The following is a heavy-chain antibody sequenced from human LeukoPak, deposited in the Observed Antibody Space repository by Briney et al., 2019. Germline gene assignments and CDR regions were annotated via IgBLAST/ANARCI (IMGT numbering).Heavy chain of an antibody. J-gene: IGHJ6*03. CDR3: ARDMKATTKNYYYYYMDV. CDR1: EFSVGSNY. V-gene: IGHV3-66*01. D-gene: IGHD5-12*01. CDR2: IYSGGST. Sequence: GGSLRLSCAASEFSVGSNYMTWVRQAPGKGLEWVSLIYSGGSTYYADSVKGRFTISRDNSKNTLYLQMNSLRAEDTAVYYCARDMKATTKNYYYYYMDVWGKGTTVTISS.